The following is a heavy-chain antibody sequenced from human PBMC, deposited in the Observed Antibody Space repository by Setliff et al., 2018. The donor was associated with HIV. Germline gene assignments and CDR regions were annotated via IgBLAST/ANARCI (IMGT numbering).Heavy chain of an antibody. D-gene: IGHD5-18*01. CDR1: GYTFTRYG. CDR2: ISTYNGNA. J-gene: IGHJ4*02. V-gene: IGHV1-18*01. Sequence: RASVKVSCKASGYTFTRYGVNWVRLAPGVGLEWMGWISTYNGNADYAQKFKDRVTMTTDTSTSAVYMELRSLRSDDTAVYYCAFRDTAMVTIDYWGQGTLVT. CDR3: AFRDTAMVTIDY.